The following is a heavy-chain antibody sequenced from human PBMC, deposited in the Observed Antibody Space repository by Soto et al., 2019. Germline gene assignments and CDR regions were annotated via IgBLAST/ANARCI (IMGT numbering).Heavy chain of an antibody. CDR3: ARLDYYGSGSYNWFDP. Sequence: QVQLVQSGAEVKKPGSSVNVSCKASGGTFSSYAISWVRQAPGQGLEWMGGIIPIFGTANYAQKIQGRVTITADESTSTAYMELSSLRSEDTAVYYCARLDYYGSGSYNWFDPWGQVTLVTVSS. V-gene: IGHV1-69*12. CDR1: GGTFSSYA. CDR2: IIPIFGTA. D-gene: IGHD3-10*01. J-gene: IGHJ5*02.